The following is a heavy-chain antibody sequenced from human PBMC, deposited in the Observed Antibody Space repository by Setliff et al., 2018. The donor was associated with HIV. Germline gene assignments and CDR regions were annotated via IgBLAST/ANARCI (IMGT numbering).Heavy chain of an antibody. Sequence: SETLSLTCTVSGGSISSYYWSWIRQAPGKGLEWLGYIYYSGSTNYNASLKSRLTMSVDTSKKQFSLKLRSVTAADMAVYYCARDPRERWGSTYWYLDLWGRGTLVTVSS. CDR1: GGSISSYY. V-gene: IGHV4-59*01. J-gene: IGHJ2*01. CDR3: ARDPRERWGSTYWYLDL. CDR2: IYYSGST. D-gene: IGHD7-27*01.